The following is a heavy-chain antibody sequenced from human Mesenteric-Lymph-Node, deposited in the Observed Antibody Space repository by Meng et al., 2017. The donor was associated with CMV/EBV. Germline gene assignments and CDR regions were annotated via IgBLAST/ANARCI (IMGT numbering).Heavy chain of an antibody. CDR3: ARAQGHVDSPMLYFDD. CDR1: GFIFSDYW. V-gene: IGHV3-66*02. Sequence: GGSLRLSCAASGFIFSDYWMSWVRQAPGKGLEWVSVVDGGSYTTYYADSVKGRFTVSRDNAARTVSLQMNSLRPDDTAVYFCARAQGHVDSPMLYFDDWGQGTLVTDSS. D-gene: IGHD5-18*01. CDR2: VDGGSYTT. J-gene: IGHJ4*02.